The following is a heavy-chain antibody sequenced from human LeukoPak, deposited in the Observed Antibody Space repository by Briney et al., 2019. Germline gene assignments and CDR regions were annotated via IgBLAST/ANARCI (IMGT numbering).Heavy chain of an antibody. J-gene: IGHJ6*03. Sequence: GGSLRLSCAASGFTLSSYAMSWVRQAPGKGLEWVSAISGSGGSTYYADSVKGRFTISRDNSKNTLYLQMNSLRAEDTAVYYCAKDFYPKYYGSGSYTYYYMDVWGKGTTVTVSS. V-gene: IGHV3-23*01. D-gene: IGHD3-10*01. CDR3: AKDFYPKYYGSGSYTYYYMDV. CDR1: GFTLSSYA. CDR2: ISGSGGST.